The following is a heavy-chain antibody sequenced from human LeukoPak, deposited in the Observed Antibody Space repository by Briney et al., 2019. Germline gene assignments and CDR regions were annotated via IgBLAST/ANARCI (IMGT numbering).Heavy chain of an antibody. V-gene: IGHV1-2*02. CDR3: ARARGDYVWGSYRYDY. CDR1: GYTFTGYY. J-gene: IGHJ4*02. Sequence: RASVKVSCKASGYTFTGYYMHWVRQAPGQGLEWMGWINPNSGGTNYAQKFQGRVTMTRNTSISTAYMELSSLRSEDTAVYYCARARGDYVWGSYRYDYWGQGTLVTVSS. CDR2: INPNSGGT. D-gene: IGHD3-16*02.